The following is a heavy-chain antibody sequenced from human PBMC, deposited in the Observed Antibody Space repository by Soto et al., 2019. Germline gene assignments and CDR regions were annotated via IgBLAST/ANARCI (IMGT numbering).Heavy chain of an antibody. CDR3: ARGREGATECDAFDI. J-gene: IGHJ3*02. CDR1: GGSFSGYY. D-gene: IGHD1-26*01. CDR2: INHSGST. Sequence: NPSETLSLTCAVYGGSFSGYYWSWIRQPPGKGLEWIGEINHSGSTNYNPSLKSRVTISVDTSKNQFSLKLSSVTAADTAVYYCARGREGATECDAFDIWGQGTMVTVSS. V-gene: IGHV4-34*01.